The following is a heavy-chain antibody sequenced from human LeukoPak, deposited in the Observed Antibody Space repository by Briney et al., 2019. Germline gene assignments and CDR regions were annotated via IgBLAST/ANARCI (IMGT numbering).Heavy chain of an antibody. D-gene: IGHD2-21*02. CDR2: IRSKAYGGTT. CDR3: TRALYCGGDCPPDFDY. CDR1: GFTFGDYA. V-gene: IGHV3-49*03. J-gene: IGHJ4*02. Sequence: PGGSLRLSCTASGFTFGDYAMSWFRQAPGKGLEWVGFIRSKAYGGTTEYAASVKGRFTISRDDSKSIAYLQMNSLKTEDTAVYYCTRALYCGGDCPPDFDYWGQGTLVTVSS.